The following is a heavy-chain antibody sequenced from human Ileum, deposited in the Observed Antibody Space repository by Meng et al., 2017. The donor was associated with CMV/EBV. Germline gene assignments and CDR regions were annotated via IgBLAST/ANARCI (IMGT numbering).Heavy chain of an antibody. CDR1: GFTFSSYE. CDR3: ATEGGCTSTSCYTGKDY. Sequence: GGSLRLSCAASGFTFSSYEMNWVRQAPGKGLEWVSFISSSGSVIYYADSVKGRFTISRDNAKNSLYLQMNSLRAEDTAVYYCATEGGCTSTSCYTGKDYWGLGTLVTVSS. D-gene: IGHD2-2*02. V-gene: IGHV3-48*03. J-gene: IGHJ4*02. CDR2: ISSSGSVI.